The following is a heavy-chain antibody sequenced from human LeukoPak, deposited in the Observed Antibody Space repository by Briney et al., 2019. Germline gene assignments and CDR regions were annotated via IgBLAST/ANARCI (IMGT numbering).Heavy chain of an antibody. CDR3: TKGWGDY. D-gene: IGHD6-19*01. Sequence: PGRSLRLSCTTSGFTFGEYAMSWFHQAPGKGLDSVGFIRSEAYGGTTEYAASVKGRFTISRDDSESLAYLQMTSLKIEDTAVYYCTKGWGDYWGRGTLVTVSS. CDR2: IRSEAYGGTT. J-gene: IGHJ4*02. V-gene: IGHV3-49*03. CDR1: GFTFGEYA.